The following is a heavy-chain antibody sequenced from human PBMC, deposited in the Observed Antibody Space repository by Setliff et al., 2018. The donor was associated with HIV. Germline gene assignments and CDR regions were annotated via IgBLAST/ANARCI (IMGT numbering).Heavy chain of an antibody. CDR3: ARFMRGIIIRDYYYGMDV. CDR1: GYSISNGYY. D-gene: IGHD3-10*01. V-gene: IGHV4-38-2*01. J-gene: IGHJ6*02. Sequence: SETLSLTCAVSGYSISNGYYWGWIRQPPGKRLEWIGNIYHSGNAYFHPSLKSRVTISVDTSKNQFSLNLTSVTAADTAVYYCARFMRGIIIRDYYYGMDVWGQGTTVTVSS. CDR2: IYHSGNA.